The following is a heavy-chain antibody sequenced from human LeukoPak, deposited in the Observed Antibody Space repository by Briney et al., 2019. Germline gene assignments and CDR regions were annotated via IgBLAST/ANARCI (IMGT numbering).Heavy chain of an antibody. J-gene: IGHJ4*02. CDR2: ISSSSSYI. CDR1: GFTFSSYS. D-gene: IGHD6-19*01. CDR3: ARDSPGIAVAGAYGLFDY. V-gene: IGHV3-21*01. Sequence: GGSLRLSCAASGFTFSSYSMNWVRQAPGKGLEWVSSISSSSSYIYYADSVKGRFTISRDNAKNSLYLQMNSLRAEDTAVYYCARDSPGIAVAGAYGLFDYWGQGTLVTVSS.